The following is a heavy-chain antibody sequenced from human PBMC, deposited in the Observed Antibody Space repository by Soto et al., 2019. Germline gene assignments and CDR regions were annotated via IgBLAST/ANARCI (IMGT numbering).Heavy chain of an antibody. D-gene: IGHD5-12*01. Sequence: PSETLSLTCTVSGGSINSYYWSWIRQPPGKGLQWIGYIYYSGSTNYNPSLKSRVTISVDTSKNQFSLRLGSVTAADTAVYYCARGGINWFDPWGQGTLVTVSS. CDR1: GGSINSYY. CDR2: IYYSGST. CDR3: ARGGINWFDP. V-gene: IGHV4-59*01. J-gene: IGHJ5*02.